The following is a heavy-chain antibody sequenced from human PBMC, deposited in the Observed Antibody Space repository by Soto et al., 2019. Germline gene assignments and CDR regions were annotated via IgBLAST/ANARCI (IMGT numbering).Heavy chain of an antibody. CDR3: AKGGSSGWFYFDF. V-gene: IGHV3-23*01. CDR1: GFTFGTYA. CDR2: TPGSGGSA. J-gene: IGHJ4*02. Sequence: GGSLRLSCAASGFTFGTYAMNWVRQAPGKGLEWVSSTPGSGGSAYYADSVRGRFTISRDNSKNTVYLQLDSLRPEDSAIYNCAKGGSSGWFYFDFWGQGTQVTVSS. D-gene: IGHD6-19*01.